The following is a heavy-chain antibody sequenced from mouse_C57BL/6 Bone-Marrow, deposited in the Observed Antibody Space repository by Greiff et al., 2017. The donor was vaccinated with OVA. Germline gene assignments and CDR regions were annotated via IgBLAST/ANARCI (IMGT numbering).Heavy chain of an antibody. V-gene: IGHV5-6*02. CDR1: GFTFSSYG. CDR3: ARRDYGSPFAY. J-gene: IGHJ3*01. CDR2: ISSGGSYT. Sequence: EVKLMESGGDLVKPGGSLKLSCAASGFTFSSYGMSWVRQTPDKRLEWVATISSGGSYTYYPDSVTGRFTISRDNAKNTLYLQMSSLKSEDTAMYYCARRDYGSPFAYWGQGTLVTVSA. D-gene: IGHD1-1*01.